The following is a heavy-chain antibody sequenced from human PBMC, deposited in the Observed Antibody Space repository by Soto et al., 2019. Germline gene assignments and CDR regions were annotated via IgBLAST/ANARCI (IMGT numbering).Heavy chain of an antibody. CDR1: GGSISSSGYY. D-gene: IGHD3-3*01. CDR2: IYYSGSS. CDR3: ARTYYEFWSGYLPNWFEP. Sequence: SETLSLTCSVSGGSISSSGYYWGWIRQPPGKVVEWIGSIYYSGSSYYNPSFKSRGTISVDTPKTQFSLKASSVTTADTAGYYCARTYYEFWSGYLPNWFEPSDQVTLLTVSS. J-gene: IGHJ5*02. V-gene: IGHV4-39*01.